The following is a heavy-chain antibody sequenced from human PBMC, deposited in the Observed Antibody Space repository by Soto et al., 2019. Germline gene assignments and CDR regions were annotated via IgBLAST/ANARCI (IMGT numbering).Heavy chain of an antibody. D-gene: IGHD6-6*01. CDR1: GGSISSYY. CDR2: IYYSGST. J-gene: IGHJ4*02. CDR3: ARSRAARPPNFDY. Sequence: SETLSLTCTVSGGSISSYYWSWIRQPPGKGLEWIGYIYYSGSTNYNPSLKSRITISVDTSKNQFSLKLSSVTAADTAVYYCARSRAARPPNFDYWGQGTLVTVSS. V-gene: IGHV4-59*01.